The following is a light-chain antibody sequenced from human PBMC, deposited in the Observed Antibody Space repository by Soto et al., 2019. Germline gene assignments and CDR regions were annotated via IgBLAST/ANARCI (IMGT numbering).Light chain of an antibody. Sequence: QSALTQPASVSGAPGRSITISCTGTSIDVGGYNYVSWYQQHPGKAPKLMIYEVSNRPSGVSNRFSGSKSGNTASLTISGLQAEDEADYYCSSYTSSSTRVFGGGTKLTVL. V-gene: IGLV2-14*01. J-gene: IGLJ3*02. CDR2: EVS. CDR1: SIDVGGYNY. CDR3: SSYTSSSTRV.